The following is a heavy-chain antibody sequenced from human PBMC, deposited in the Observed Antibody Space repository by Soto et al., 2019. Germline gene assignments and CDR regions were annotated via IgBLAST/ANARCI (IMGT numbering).Heavy chain of an antibody. CDR1: GDSINSVGHY. Sequence: PSETLSLTCTVSGDSINSVGHYWSCIRQPPGKGPEWMGYIYHSGSTHYNPSLNSRLTISIDTSTNRFSLNLTSVTAADTAVYFCARLRWETENNWFDPWGQGALVTVSS. CDR3: ARLRWETENNWFDP. D-gene: IGHD1-26*01. CDR2: IYHSGST. J-gene: IGHJ5*02. V-gene: IGHV4-30-4*01.